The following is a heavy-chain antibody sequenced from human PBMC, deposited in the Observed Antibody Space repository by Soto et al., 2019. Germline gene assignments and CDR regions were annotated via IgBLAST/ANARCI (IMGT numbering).Heavy chain of an antibody. D-gene: IGHD2-21*01. V-gene: IGHV4-59*01. CDR1: GGSISSDY. CDR2: IYYSGST. CDR3: ARVRYSYYFDY. J-gene: IGHJ4*02. Sequence: SETLSLTCTVSGGSISSDYWSWIRQPPGKGLEWVGNIYYSGSTNYNPSPKLRGTISVDTSKNPFSLELSSVRAADTAEDCCARVRYSYYFDYWGQGTMVTVSS.